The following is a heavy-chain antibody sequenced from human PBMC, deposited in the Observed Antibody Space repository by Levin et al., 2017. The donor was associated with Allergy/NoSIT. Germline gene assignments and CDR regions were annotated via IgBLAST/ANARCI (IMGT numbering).Heavy chain of an antibody. V-gene: IGHV3-23*01. CDR2: ISGSGGST. Sequence: GESLKISCAASGFTFSSYAMTWVRQAPGKGLEWVSAISGSGGSTFYADSVKGRFTISRDNSKNTLYLQMNSLRAEDTAVYYCAKGCSTSCYSDFDYWGQGTLVTVSS. D-gene: IGHD2-2*01. J-gene: IGHJ4*02. CDR1: GFTFSSYA. CDR3: AKGCSTSCYSDFDY.